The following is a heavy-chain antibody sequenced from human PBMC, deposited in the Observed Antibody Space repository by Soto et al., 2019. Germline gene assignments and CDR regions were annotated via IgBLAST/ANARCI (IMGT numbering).Heavy chain of an antibody. CDR2: IYYRGTT. V-gene: IGHV4-31*03. CDR3: ARVSAGGTRWFDS. Sequence: SETLSLTCSVSGGSISTGVWYWSWVREHPGKGLEWIGDIYYRGTTSYNPSLGSRVTISRDTSKNQVSLKLNSVTAADTAVYYCARVSAGGTRWFDSCGQG. CDR1: GGSISTGVWY. J-gene: IGHJ5*01. D-gene: IGHD6-13*01.